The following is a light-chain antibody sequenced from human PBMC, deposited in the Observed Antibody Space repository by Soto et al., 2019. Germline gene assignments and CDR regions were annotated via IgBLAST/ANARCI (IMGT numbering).Light chain of an antibody. CDR3: GSWESGLSAYV. Sequence: QSVLTQPPSVSAAPGQKVTISCSGSSSNIGGNSVSWYQQLPGAAPKLLIYDDDKRPSGIPDRFSGSKSGTSATLGITGFQTGDEADYYCGSWESGLSAYVFATGTKVTVL. V-gene: IGLV1-51*01. CDR1: SSNIGGNS. J-gene: IGLJ1*01. CDR2: DDD.